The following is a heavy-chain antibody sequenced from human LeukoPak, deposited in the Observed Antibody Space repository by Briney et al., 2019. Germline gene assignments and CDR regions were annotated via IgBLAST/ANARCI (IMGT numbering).Heavy chain of an antibody. CDR1: GFTFSTYS. J-gene: IGHJ4*02. Sequence: GGSLRLSCAASGFTFSTYSMNWVRQAPGKGLEWVSYIESTSGTIYYADSVKGRFTISRDNSKNTLYLQMNSLGAEDTAVYYCARELYYYDSSGYYFDYWGQGTLVTVSS. V-gene: IGHV3-48*01. CDR3: ARELYYYDSSGYYFDY. CDR2: IESTSGTI. D-gene: IGHD3-22*01.